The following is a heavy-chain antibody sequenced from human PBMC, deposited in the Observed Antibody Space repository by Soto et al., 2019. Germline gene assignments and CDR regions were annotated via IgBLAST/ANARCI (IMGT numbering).Heavy chain of an antibody. CDR3: ARAEVDY. CDR2: MTSDGRTI. V-gene: IGHV3-74*03. J-gene: IGHJ4*02. Sequence: GGSLRLSCAASGFTFGNFLMHWVRQAPGKGPEWVSRMTSDGRTIQYADSVKGRFTVSRDNAKSTMDLQMNSLRVEDTAVYYCARAEVDYWGPGTLVTVSS. CDR1: GFTFGNFL.